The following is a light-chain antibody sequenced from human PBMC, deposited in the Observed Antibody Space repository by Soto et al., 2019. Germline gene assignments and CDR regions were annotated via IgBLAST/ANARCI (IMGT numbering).Light chain of an antibody. Sequence: EIVITQSPATLSVSPGERATLSCRASQSVSRNLAWYQQKPGQAPRLLLYGASTRATGIPARFSGSGSGTELTLTISSLQSEDFAVYYCQQYNNWPTWTFGQGTKVDIK. CDR1: QSVSRN. V-gene: IGKV3-15*01. J-gene: IGKJ1*01. CDR2: GAS. CDR3: QQYNNWPTWT.